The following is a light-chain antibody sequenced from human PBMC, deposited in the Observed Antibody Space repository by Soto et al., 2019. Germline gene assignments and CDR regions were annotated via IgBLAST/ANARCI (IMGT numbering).Light chain of an antibody. V-gene: IGKV3-15*01. CDR3: QQYNNWPPWT. J-gene: IGKJ1*01. Sequence: EIVMTQSPAPLSVSPGERATLSCRASQSVSSNLAWYQQKPGQAPRLLIYGASTRATGIPARFSGSGSGTEFTLTISSLQSEDFAVYYCQQYNNWPPWTFSQGTKVEIK. CDR1: QSVSSN. CDR2: GAS.